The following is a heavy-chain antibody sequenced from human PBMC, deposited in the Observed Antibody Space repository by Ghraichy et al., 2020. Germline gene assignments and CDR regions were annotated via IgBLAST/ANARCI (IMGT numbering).Heavy chain of an antibody. CDR1: GFTFSSYA. V-gene: IGHV3-23*01. Sequence: GGSLRLSCAASGFTFSSYAMSWVRQVPGKGLEWVSAISGSGGSTYYADSVKGRFTISRDNSKNTLYLQMNSLRAEDTAVYYCAKAIVGATSAGKNPHFDYWGQGTLVTVSS. J-gene: IGHJ4*02. CDR3: AKAIVGATSAGKNPHFDY. CDR2: ISGSGGST. D-gene: IGHD1-26*01.